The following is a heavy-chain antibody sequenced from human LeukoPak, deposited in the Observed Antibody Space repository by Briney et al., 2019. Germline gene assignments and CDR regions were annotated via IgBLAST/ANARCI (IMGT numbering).Heavy chain of an antibody. D-gene: IGHD3-22*01. CDR2: ISGSGGST. CDR3: ATTQDSSGYYYSYYYYYYGMDV. Sequence: PGGSLRLSCAASGFTFSSYAMSWVRQAPGKGLEWVSAISGSGGSTYYADSVKGRFTISRDNSKNTLYLQMNSLRAEDTAVYYCATTQDSSGYYYSYYYYYYGMDVWGQGTTVTVSS. V-gene: IGHV3-23*01. CDR1: GFTFSSYA. J-gene: IGHJ6*02.